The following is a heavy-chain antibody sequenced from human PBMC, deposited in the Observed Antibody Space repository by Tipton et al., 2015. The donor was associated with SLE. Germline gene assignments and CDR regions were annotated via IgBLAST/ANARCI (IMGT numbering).Heavy chain of an antibody. V-gene: IGHV4-61*02. CDR2: IYTSGST. CDR3: AREYGGIAVAGIVGYFQY. D-gene: IGHD6-19*01. CDR1: GGSISSGSYY. J-gene: IGHJ1*01. Sequence: TLSLTCTVSGGSISSGSYYWSWIRQPAGKGLEWIGRIYTSGSTNYNPSLKSRVTISVDTSKNQFSLKLSSVTAADTAVYYCAREYGGIAVAGIVGYFQYWGQGTLVAVSS.